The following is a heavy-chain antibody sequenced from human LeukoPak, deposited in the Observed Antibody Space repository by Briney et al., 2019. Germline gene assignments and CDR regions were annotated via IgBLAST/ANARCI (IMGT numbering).Heavy chain of an antibody. V-gene: IGHV4-59*08. CDR1: GGSISNYY. Sequence: PSETLSLTCTVSGGSISNYYWTWIRQPPGKGLEWIGYIYYSGSTNYNPSLKSRVAISVDTSKNQFSLKVNSVTAADTAVYYCARGGTAKGHFDYWGQGTLVTVPS. CDR3: ARGGTAKGHFDY. J-gene: IGHJ4*02. CDR2: IYYSGST. D-gene: IGHD6-13*01.